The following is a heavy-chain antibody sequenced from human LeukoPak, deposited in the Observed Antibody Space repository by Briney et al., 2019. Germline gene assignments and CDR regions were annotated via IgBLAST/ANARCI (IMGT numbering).Heavy chain of an antibody. D-gene: IGHD2-8*01. J-gene: IGHJ4*02. Sequence: GGSLRLSCAASGFTFSSYWMSWVRQAPGKGLEWVANIKQDGSEKYYVDSVKGRFTISRDNAENSLYLQMNSLRAEDTAVYYCARDALYCTNGVCYRDYWGQGTLVTVSS. CDR1: GFTFSSYW. CDR3: ARDALYCTNGVCYRDY. V-gene: IGHV3-7*01. CDR2: IKQDGSEK.